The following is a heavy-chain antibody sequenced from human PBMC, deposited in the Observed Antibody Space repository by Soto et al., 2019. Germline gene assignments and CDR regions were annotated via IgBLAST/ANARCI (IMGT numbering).Heavy chain of an antibody. D-gene: IGHD6-13*01. CDR3: ARDRVHSISWYDDDYYYGMDV. Sequence: EVQLVESGGGLVQPGFTVSSNYMSWVRQAPGKGLEWVSVIYSGGSTYYADSVKGRFTISRDNSKNTLYLQMNSLRAEDTDVYYCARDRVHSISWYDDDYYYGMDVWGQGTTVTVSS. J-gene: IGHJ6*02. CDR1: FTVSSNY. CDR2: IYSGGST. V-gene: IGHV3-66*01.